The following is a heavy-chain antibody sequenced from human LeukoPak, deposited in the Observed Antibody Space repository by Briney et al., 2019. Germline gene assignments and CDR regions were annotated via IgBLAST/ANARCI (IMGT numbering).Heavy chain of an antibody. Sequence: ASVKVSCKASGYSLTGYYMHWLRQAPGQGLEWMGWINPNSGDTGYAQKFQGRVTMTRDMSISTIYMELTRLRSDDTAVYYCARDADYYGSGNNYWGQGTLVTVSS. CDR2: INPNSGDT. D-gene: IGHD3-10*01. CDR1: GYSLTGYY. CDR3: ARDADYYGSGNNY. V-gene: IGHV1-2*02. J-gene: IGHJ4*02.